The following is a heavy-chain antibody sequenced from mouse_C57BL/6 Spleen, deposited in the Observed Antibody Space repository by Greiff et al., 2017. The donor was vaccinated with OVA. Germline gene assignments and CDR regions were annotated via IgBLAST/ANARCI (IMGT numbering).Heavy chain of an antibody. V-gene: IGHV14-4*01. Sequence: VQLKESGAELVRPGASVKLSCTASGFNIKDDYMHWVKQRPEQGLEWIGWIDPENGDTEYASKFQGKATITADTSSNTAYLQLSSLTSEDTAVYYCTNGLGRGNYCDYWGQGTTLTVSS. CDR2: IDPENGDT. CDR1: GFNIKDDY. CDR3: TNGLGRGNYCDY. D-gene: IGHD4-1*01. J-gene: IGHJ2*01.